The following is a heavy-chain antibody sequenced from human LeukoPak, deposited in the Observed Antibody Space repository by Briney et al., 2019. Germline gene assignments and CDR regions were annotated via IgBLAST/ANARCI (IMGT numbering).Heavy chain of an antibody. J-gene: IGHJ4*02. CDR1: GGSFSGYY. Sequence: KPSETLSLTCAVYGGSFSGYYWSWIRQPPGKGLEWIGEINHSGSTNYNPPLKSRVTISVDTSKNQFSLKLSSVTAADTAVYYCARGSFAYCGGDCYDSPYYFDYWGQGTLVAVSS. CDR3: ARGSFAYCGGDCYDSPYYFDY. D-gene: IGHD2-21*02. CDR2: INHSGST. V-gene: IGHV4-34*01.